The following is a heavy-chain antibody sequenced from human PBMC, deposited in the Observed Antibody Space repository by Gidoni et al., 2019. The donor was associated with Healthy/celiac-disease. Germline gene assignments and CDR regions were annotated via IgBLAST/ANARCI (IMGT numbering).Heavy chain of an antibody. Sequence: GWLARIDWDDDKYYSTSLKTRLTISKDTSKNQVVLTMTNMDPVDTATYYCARRDYSYGMDVWGQGTTVTVSS. V-gene: IGHV2-70*11. J-gene: IGHJ6*02. CDR2: IDWDDDK. CDR3: ARRDYSYGMDV.